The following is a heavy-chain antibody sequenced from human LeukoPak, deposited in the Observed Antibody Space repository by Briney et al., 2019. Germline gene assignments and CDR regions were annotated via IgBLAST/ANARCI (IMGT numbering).Heavy chain of an antibody. Sequence: PSETLFLTCTVSGGSISSYYWSWIRQPPGKGLGWIGYIYYSGSTNYNPSLKSRVTISVDTSKNQFSLKLSSVTAADTAVYYCARAPLTGDFRDAFDIWGQGTMVTVSS. CDR1: GGSISSYY. CDR3: ARAPLTGDFRDAFDI. D-gene: IGHD7-27*01. CDR2: IYYSGST. V-gene: IGHV4-59*01. J-gene: IGHJ3*02.